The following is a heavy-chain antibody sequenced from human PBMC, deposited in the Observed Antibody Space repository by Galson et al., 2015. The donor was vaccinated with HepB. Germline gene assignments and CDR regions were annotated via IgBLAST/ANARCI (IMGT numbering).Heavy chain of an antibody. CDR3: VRCGGYCRGTNCFATHYFDY. V-gene: IGHV5-51*01. Sequence: QSGAEVKKPGESLNISCKASGYSFTSYWIGWVRQMPGKGPESMGIIFPGDSDTRYSPSFQGQVTISADKSISTAYLQWSGLKASDNAMYYCVRCGGYCRGTNCFATHYFDYWGQGTVVTVSS. D-gene: IGHD2-2*03. CDR2: IFPGDSDT. CDR1: GYSFTSYW. J-gene: IGHJ4*02.